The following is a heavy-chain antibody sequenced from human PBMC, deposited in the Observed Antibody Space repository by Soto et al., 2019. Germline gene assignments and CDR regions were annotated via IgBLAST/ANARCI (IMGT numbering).Heavy chain of an antibody. V-gene: IGHV4-34*01. D-gene: IGHD3-3*01. CDR3: ARARSTTIFGVVIIRGKHNWFDP. J-gene: IGHJ5*02. Sequence: PSETLSLTCAVYGGSFSGYYWSWIRQPPGKGLEWIGEINHSGSTNYNPSLKSRITITVDTSKNQFSLMLSSVTAADTAVYYCARARSTTIFGVVIIRGKHNWFDPWGQGTLVTVSS. CDR2: INHSGST. CDR1: GGSFSGYY.